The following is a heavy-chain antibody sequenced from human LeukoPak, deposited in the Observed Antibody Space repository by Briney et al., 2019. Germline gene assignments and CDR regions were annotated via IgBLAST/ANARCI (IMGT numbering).Heavy chain of an antibody. V-gene: IGHV1-69*04. J-gene: IGHJ6*02. CDR2: IIPILGIA. D-gene: IGHD6-19*01. CDR3: ARSVGVAGTVSLYYYYGMDV. CDR1: GGTFSSYA. Sequence: GASVKVSCKASGGTFSSYAISRVRQAPGQGLEWMGRIIPILGIANYAQKFQGRVTITADKSTSTAYMELSSLRSEDTAVYYCARSVGVAGTVSLYYYYGMDVWGQGTTVTVSS.